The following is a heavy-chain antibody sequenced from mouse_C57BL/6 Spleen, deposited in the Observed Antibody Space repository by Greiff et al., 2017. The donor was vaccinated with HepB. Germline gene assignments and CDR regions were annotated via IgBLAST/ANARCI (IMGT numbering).Heavy chain of an antibody. CDR3: ARANYYGSSSLYYYAMDY. Sequence: VQLKQSGPELVKPGASVKMSCKASGYTFTDYNMHWVKQSHGKSLEWIGYINPNNGGTSYNQKFKGKATLTVNKSSSTAYMELRSLTSEDSAVYYCARANYYGSSSLYYYAMDYWGQGTSVTVSS. CDR1: GYTFTDYN. J-gene: IGHJ4*01. CDR2: INPNNGGT. V-gene: IGHV1-22*01. D-gene: IGHD1-1*01.